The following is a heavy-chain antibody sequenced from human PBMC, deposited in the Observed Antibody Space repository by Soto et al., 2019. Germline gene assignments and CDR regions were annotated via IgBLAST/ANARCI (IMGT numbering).Heavy chain of an antibody. CDR3: ARHVANGFTFDI. J-gene: IGHJ2*01. D-gene: IGHD2-21*01. V-gene: IGHV4-59*08. Sequence: QVQLQESGPGLVKPSETLSLTCTVSGGSINNYYWSWLRQPPGKGLEWIGYIYYSGSTIYSPSLKRRLTISVDTSKNQFSLKLRSVTAADTAVYYCARHVANGFTFDIWGRGTLVTVSS. CDR2: IYYSGST. CDR1: GGSINNYY.